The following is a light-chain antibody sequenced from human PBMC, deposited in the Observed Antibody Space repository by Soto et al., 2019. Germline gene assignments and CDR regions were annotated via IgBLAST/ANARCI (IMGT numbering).Light chain of an antibody. CDR1: QDISNS. V-gene: IGKV1-27*01. CDR2: AAY. J-gene: IGKJ4*01. CDR3: QKYDNAPLT. Sequence: DIQMTQAPSSLSASVGDKVTVTCRARQDISNSLAWYQQKPGKVPKLLISAAYTLQSGVPPRFSGSGSGTDFTLTISSLQPEDVATYYCQKYDNAPLTFGGGTKVEIK.